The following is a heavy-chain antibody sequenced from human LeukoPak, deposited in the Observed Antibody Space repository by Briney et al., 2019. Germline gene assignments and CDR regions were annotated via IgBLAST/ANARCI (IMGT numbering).Heavy chain of an antibody. CDR3: AQSSGWSLRYYYYGMDV. V-gene: IGHV3-74*01. J-gene: IGHJ6*02. Sequence: PGGSLRLSCAASGFTFSSYWMHWVRQAPGKGLVWVSRINSDGSSTSYADSVKGRFTISRDNAKNTLYLQMNSLRAEDTAVYYCAQSSGWSLRYYYYGMDVWGQGTTVTVSS. CDR1: GFTFSSYW. D-gene: IGHD6-19*01. CDR2: INSDGSST.